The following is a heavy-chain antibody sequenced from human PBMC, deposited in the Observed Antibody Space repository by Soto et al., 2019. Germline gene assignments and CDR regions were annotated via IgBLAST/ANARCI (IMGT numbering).Heavy chain of an antibody. V-gene: IGHV1-69*01. CDR2: IIPIFGTA. CDR1: GGTFSSYA. CDR3: ARDYGGTTVDFGMDV. J-gene: IGHJ6*02. D-gene: IGHD4-17*01. Sequence: QVPLVQSGAEVKKPGSSVKVSCKASGGTFSSYAISWVRQAPGQGLEWMGGIIPIFGTANYAQKFQGRVTINAEESTITAYMERSRLRSEDTAVYYCARDYGGTTVDFGMDVCCQGNTVTVSS.